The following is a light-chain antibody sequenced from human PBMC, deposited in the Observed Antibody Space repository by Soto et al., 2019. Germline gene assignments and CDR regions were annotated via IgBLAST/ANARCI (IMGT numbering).Light chain of an antibody. Sequence: EIVLTQSPGTLSLSPGERATLSCRASQSVSNNYLAWYQQKPGQAPRLLIYGASNRATGIPDRFSGSGSGTDFTLNISSLEPEDFAVYYCQQYGSSGTFRRGLKVHIX. CDR3: QQYGSSGT. CDR1: QSVSNNY. CDR2: GAS. V-gene: IGKV3-20*01. J-gene: IGKJ4*02.